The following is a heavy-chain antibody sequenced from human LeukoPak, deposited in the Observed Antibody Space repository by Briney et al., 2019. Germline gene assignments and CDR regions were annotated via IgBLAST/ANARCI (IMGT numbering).Heavy chain of an antibody. Sequence: GGSLRLSCAASGFTFSSYGMHWVRQAPGKGLELVAFIRYDGSNKYYADSVKGRFTISRDNSKNTLYLQMNSLRAEDTAVYYCAKEPRIAVAGTNLFDYWGQGTLVTVSS. CDR3: AKEPRIAVAGTNLFDY. D-gene: IGHD6-19*01. V-gene: IGHV3-30*02. CDR2: IRYDGSNK. J-gene: IGHJ4*02. CDR1: GFTFSSYG.